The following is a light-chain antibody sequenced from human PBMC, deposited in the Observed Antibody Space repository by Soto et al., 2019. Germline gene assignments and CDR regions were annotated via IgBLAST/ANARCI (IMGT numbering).Light chain of an antibody. J-gene: IGKJ5*01. CDR1: QGLVYSDGNTY. CDR2: TVS. CDR3: MQGTHRPTT. Sequence: DVVLTQSPLSLSVTLGQPASISCRSSQGLVYSDGNTYLNWFHQRPGQSPRRLLYTVSNRDSGVPDQFSASGSGTDFALKISRVEAEDVGVYYCMQGTHRPTTFGQGTRLEIK. V-gene: IGKV2-30*01.